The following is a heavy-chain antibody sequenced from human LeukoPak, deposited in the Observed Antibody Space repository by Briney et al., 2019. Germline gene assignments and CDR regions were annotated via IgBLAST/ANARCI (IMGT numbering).Heavy chain of an antibody. CDR3: ARSYYYDSSHTVDY. Sequence: TGGSLRLSCAASGFTFSSYGMHWVRQAPGKGLEWVAFIRYDGSNKYYADSVKGRFTISRDNSKNTLYLQMNSLRAEDTAVYYCARSYYYDSSHTVDYWGQGTLVTVSS. CDR1: GFTFSSYG. V-gene: IGHV3-30*02. J-gene: IGHJ4*02. CDR2: IRYDGSNK. D-gene: IGHD3-22*01.